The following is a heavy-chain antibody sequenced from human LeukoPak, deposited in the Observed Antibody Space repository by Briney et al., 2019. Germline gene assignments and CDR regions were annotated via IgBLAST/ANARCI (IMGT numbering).Heavy chain of an antibody. D-gene: IGHD1-26*01. V-gene: IGHV3-74*01. CDR3: ATDGAGGSLDY. J-gene: IGHJ4*02. CDR2: INSDGSST. Sequence: PGGSLRLSCAASGFTFSSYWMHWVRQAPGKGLVGVSRINSDGSSTNYADSVKGRFTISRDNPKNTLYLQMNSLRAEDMAVYYCATDGAGGSLDYWGQGTLVTVSS. CDR1: GFTFSSYW.